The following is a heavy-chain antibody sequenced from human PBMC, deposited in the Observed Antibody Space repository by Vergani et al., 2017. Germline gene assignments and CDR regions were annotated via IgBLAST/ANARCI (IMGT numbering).Heavy chain of an antibody. D-gene: IGHD3-22*01. CDR2: IYYSGST. CDR1: GGSISSYY. V-gene: IGHV4-59*01. CDR3: ARGYDTQDY. J-gene: IGHJ4*02. Sequence: QVQLQESGPGLVTPSETLSIPCTVSGGSISSYYWSWIRQPPGKGLEWIGYIYYSGSTNYNPSLKSRVTISVDTSKNQFSLKLSSVTAADTAVYYCARGYDTQDYWGQGTLVTVYS.